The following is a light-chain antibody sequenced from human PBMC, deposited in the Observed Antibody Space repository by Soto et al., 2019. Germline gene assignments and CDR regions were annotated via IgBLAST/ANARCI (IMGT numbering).Light chain of an antibody. V-gene: IGLV2-11*01. CDR3: CSYAGTYTYV. Sequence: QSVLTQPRSVSGSPGQSVTISCTGTSSGVGGYNYVSWYQQHPGKAPKLMIYDVNKRPSGVPDRFSGSKSGSTASLTISGLQSEDEADYFCCSYAGTYTYVFATGTKVTVL. CDR1: SSGVGGYNY. J-gene: IGLJ1*01. CDR2: DVN.